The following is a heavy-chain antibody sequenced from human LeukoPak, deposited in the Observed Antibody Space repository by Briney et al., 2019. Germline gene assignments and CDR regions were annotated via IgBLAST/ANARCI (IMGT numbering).Heavy chain of an antibody. D-gene: IGHD1-26*01. CDR2: LSSSSSVI. CDR3: ARRRYSGSSQHFDY. Sequence: PGGSLRLSCAASGFTFSTYAMDWVRQAPGKGLEWVSYLSSSSSVIYHADSVKGRFTISRDNAKNSLYLQMNSLRAEDTAVYYCARRRYSGSSQHFDYWGQGTLVTVSS. V-gene: IGHV3-48*04. CDR1: GFTFSTYA. J-gene: IGHJ4*02.